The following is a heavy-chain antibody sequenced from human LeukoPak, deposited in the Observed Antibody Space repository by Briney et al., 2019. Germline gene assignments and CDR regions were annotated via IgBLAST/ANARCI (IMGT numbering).Heavy chain of an antibody. CDR2: VYYSGST. D-gene: IGHD3-10*01. CDR1: VHLISSYY. J-gene: IGHJ4*02. Sequence: SESLSLTCTVDVHLISSYYCGSSRRPPGKGLGCNGYVYYSGSTNYNPSLKSRVTMSVDTPKNQFSLKLVSVTAADTAVYDCASSPYDFDYWGQGTLVTVSS. CDR3: ASSPYDFDY. V-gene: IGHV4-59*01.